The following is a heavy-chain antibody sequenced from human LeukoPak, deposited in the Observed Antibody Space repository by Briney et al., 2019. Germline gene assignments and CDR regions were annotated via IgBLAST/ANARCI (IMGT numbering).Heavy chain of an antibody. CDR1: GGSISSGGYY. CDR2: IYHSGST. Sequence: SETLSLTCTVSGGSISSGGYYWSWIRQPPGKGLEWIGYIYHSGSTYYNPSLKGRVTISVDRSKNQFSLKLSSVTAADTAVYYCAREGSVIDMRAYYFDYWGQGTLVTVSS. D-gene: IGHD3-10*01. J-gene: IGHJ4*02. CDR3: AREGSVIDMRAYYFDY. V-gene: IGHV4-30-2*01.